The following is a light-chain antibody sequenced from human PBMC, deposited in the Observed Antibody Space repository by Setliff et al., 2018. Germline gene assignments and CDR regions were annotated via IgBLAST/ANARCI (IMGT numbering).Light chain of an antibody. J-gene: IGLJ1*01. CDR1: SSDVGGYDY. Sequence: QSALTQPASVSGSPGQSVTISCTGSSSDVGGYDYVSWYQHHPGRAPKFMIYDVSNRPSGVSNRFSGSKSGNTASLTISGLQAEDEADYYCFSYASSSSEVFGTGTKVTVL. CDR2: DVS. CDR3: FSYASSSSEV. V-gene: IGLV2-14*03.